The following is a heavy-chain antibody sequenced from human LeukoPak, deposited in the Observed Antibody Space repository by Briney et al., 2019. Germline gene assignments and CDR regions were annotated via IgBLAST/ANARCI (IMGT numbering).Heavy chain of an antibody. CDR3: ASSSAIQLWLRLDY. CDR2: IIPILGIA. D-gene: IGHD5-18*01. CDR1: GGTFSSYA. J-gene: IGHJ4*02. Sequence: ASVKVSCKASGGTFSSYAISWVRQAPGQGLEWMGRIIPILGIANYAQKFQGRVTITADKSTSTAYMELSSLRSEDTAVYYCASSSAIQLWLRLDYWGQGTLVTVSS. V-gene: IGHV1-69*04.